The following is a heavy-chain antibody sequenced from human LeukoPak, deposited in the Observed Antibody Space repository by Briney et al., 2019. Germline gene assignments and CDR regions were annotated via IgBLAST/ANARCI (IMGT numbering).Heavy chain of an antibody. CDR1: GASVSSGGYY. CDR2: IYYSGST. Sequence: SETLSLTCTVSGASVSSGGYYWSWIRQPPGKGLEWIGNIYYSGSTNYNPSLKSRVTISVDTSKNQFSLKVSSVTAADTAVYYCARRGGAGTSFDYWGQGTLVTVSS. D-gene: IGHD2-21*01. V-gene: IGHV4-61*08. CDR3: ARRGGAGTSFDY. J-gene: IGHJ4*02.